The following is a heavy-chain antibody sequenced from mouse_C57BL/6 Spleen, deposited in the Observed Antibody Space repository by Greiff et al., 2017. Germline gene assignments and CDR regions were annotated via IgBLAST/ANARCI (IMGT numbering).Heavy chain of an antibody. V-gene: IGHV1-66*01. CDR1: GYSFTSYY. J-gene: IGHJ2*01. CDR2: IYPGSGNT. Sequence: VQRVESGPELVKPGASVKISCKASGYSFTSYYIHWVKQRPGQGLEWIGWIYPGSGNTKYNEKFKGKATLTADTSSSTAYMQLSSLTSEDSAVYYCVANWDGGNYWGQGTTLTVSS. D-gene: IGHD4-1*01. CDR3: VANWDGGNY.